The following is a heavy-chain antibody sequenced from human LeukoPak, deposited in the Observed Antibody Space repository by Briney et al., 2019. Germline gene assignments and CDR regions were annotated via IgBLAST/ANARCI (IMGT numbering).Heavy chain of an antibody. D-gene: IGHD1-14*01. Sequence: GESLRLSCAASGFTFSSYGLSWVRQAPGKGLEWVAAIRASVGGTYCAASVQGRFIISRDNSKNTLYLQMDRLRADDTAVYYCAKDLNNNGRGFDYWGQGTLVTVSS. J-gene: IGHJ4*02. CDR3: AKDLNNNGRGFDY. V-gene: IGHV3-23*01. CDR2: IRASVGGT. CDR1: GFTFSSYG.